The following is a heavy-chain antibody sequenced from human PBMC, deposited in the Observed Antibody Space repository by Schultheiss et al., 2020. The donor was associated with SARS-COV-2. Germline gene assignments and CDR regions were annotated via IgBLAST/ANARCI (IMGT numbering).Heavy chain of an antibody. CDR2: ISYDGSNK. CDR3: ARAAYYDFWSGYYQSYYYYGMDV. CDR1: GFTFSSYA. V-gene: IGHV3-30-3*01. J-gene: IGHJ6*02. D-gene: IGHD3-3*01. Sequence: GESLKISCAASGFTFSSYAMHWVRQAPGKGLEWVAVISYDGSNKYYADSVKGRFTISRDNSKNTLYLQMNSLRAEDTAVYYCARAAYYDFWSGYYQSYYYYGMDVWGQGTTVTVSS.